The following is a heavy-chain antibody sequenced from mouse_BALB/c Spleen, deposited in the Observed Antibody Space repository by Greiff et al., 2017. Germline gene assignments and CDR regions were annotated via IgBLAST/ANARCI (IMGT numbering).Heavy chain of an antibody. J-gene: IGHJ1*01. D-gene: IGHD2-3*01. CDR3: TTSIDDGDYWYVEV. Sequence: QVQLQQPGAELVKPGASVKLSCKASGYTFTSYWMHWVKQRPGRGLEWIGRIDPNSGGTKYNEKFKSKATLTVDKPSSTAYMQLSSLTSEDSAVYYCTTSIDDGDYWYVEVWGAGTTVTVSS. CDR2: IDPNSGGT. V-gene: IGHV1-62-3*01. CDR1: GYTFTSYW.